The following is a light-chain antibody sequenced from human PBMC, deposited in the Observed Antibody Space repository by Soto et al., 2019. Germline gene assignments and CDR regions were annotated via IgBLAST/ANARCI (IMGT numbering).Light chain of an antibody. Sequence: DIQMTQSPSSLSASVGDRVTITCRASQSTRNYLNWYQQKPGKAPKLLIYAASSLQSGVPSRFSGSGSGTDFTLTFSSLQPEDFATYYCQQSYSAPYTFGQGTKLEIK. CDR2: AAS. V-gene: IGKV1-39*01. CDR3: QQSYSAPYT. CDR1: QSTRNY. J-gene: IGKJ2*01.